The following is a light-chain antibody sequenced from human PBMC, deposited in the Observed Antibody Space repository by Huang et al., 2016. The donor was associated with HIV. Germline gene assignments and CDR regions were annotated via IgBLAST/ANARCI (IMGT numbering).Light chain of an antibody. CDR2: GAS. CDR1: QTVLYSSNNKNY. V-gene: IGKV4-1*01. Sequence: DIVMTQSPDSLAVSLGERATINCKSSQTVLYSSNNKNYLAWYQQKPGQPPKLLIYGASTRESGVPDRFSGSGSATDFTLTISSLQAADVAVYYCHQYYRSPWTFGQGTKVEIK. CDR3: HQYYRSPWT. J-gene: IGKJ1*01.